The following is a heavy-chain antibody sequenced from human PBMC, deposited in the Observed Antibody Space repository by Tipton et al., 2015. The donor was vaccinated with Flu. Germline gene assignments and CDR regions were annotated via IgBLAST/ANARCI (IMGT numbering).Heavy chain of an antibody. J-gene: IGHJ5*02. V-gene: IGHV4-39*07. D-gene: IGHD3-9*01. Sequence: TLSLTCTVSGGSISSYTYYWGWFRQSPGTGLEWIGSIYYSGTTYYSPSLKSRVTMSIDTSKNQFSLKLTSVTAADTAVYYCARDRYDILTGSFSWFDPWGQGTLVTVSS. CDR3: ARDRYDILTGSFSWFDP. CDR2: IYYSGTT. CDR1: GGSISSYTYY.